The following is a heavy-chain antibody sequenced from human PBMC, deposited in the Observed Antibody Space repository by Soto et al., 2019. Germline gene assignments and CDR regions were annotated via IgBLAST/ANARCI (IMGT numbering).Heavy chain of an antibody. J-gene: IGHJ5*02. V-gene: IGHV3-23*01. CDR3: AKDAVAYNGEWDWFDL. CDR2: IGGSGSSA. CDR1: GFTVKNFA. D-gene: IGHD3-10*01. Sequence: EVQLLEAGGGLVQPGGSLRLSCAASGFTVKNFAVSWVRQAPGKGMEWVSAIGGSGSSANYADSVKGRFTVSRDDSKSTLYLQMSGLRVDDTALYYCAKDAVAYNGEWDWFDLWGQGTLVTVSS.